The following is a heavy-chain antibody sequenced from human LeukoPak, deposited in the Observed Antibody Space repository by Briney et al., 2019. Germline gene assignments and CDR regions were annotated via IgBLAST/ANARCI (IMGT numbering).Heavy chain of an antibody. Sequence: SETLSLTCTVSGGSISSYYWSWIRQPAGKGLEWIGRIYTSGSTNYNPSLKSRVTMSVDTSKNQFSRKLSSVTAADTALYYCAKVGDSSGYYNYFDYWGQGTLVTVSS. CDR2: IYTSGST. CDR3: AKVGDSSGYYNYFDY. V-gene: IGHV4-4*07. D-gene: IGHD3-22*01. J-gene: IGHJ4*02. CDR1: GGSISSYY.